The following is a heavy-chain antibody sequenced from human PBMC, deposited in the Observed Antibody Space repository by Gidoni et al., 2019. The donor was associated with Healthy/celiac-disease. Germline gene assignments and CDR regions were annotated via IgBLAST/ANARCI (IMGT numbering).Heavy chain of an antibody. D-gene: IGHD4-17*01. J-gene: IGHJ6*02. CDR3: ARVGVTTVYYYGMDV. CDR2: IYTSGST. V-gene: IGHV4-61*02. CDR1: GGSISSGSYY. Sequence: QVQLQESGPGLVKPSQTLSLTCTVSGGSISSGSYYWSWIRQPAGKGLEWIGRIYTSGSTNYNPSLKSRVTISVDTSKNQFSLKLSSVTAADTAVYYCARVGVTTVYYYGMDVWGQGTTVTVSS.